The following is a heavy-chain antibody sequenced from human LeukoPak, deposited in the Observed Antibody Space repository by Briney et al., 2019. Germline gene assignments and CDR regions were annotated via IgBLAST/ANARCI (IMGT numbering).Heavy chain of an antibody. J-gene: IGHJ4*02. CDR2: ISAYNGNT. Sequence: VASVKVSCKASGYTFTSYGISWVRQAPGQGLEWMGWISAYNGNTNYAQKFQGRVTITADESTSTAYMELSSLRSEDTAVYYCAREIGPRQLHLWGSAFDYWGQGTLVTVSS. CDR3: AREIGPRQLHLWGSAFDY. CDR1: GYTFTSYG. V-gene: IGHV1-18*01. D-gene: IGHD5-18*01.